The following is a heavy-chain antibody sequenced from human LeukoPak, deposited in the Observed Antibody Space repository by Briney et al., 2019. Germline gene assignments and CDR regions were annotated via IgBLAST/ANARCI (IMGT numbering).Heavy chain of an antibody. J-gene: IGHJ4*02. V-gene: IGHV3-48*03. CDR1: GFLFSSFE. D-gene: IGHD1-14*01. CDR2: ISSSGITI. CDR3: ARVNSWTEEPDTGFDY. Sequence: GGSLRLSCAASGFLFSSFEVNWVRQAPGQGLEWVSYISSSGITIYYADSVKGRFTISRDNAKNSLYLQMNSLRAEDTAVYYCARVNSWTEEPDTGFDYWGQGTLVTVSS.